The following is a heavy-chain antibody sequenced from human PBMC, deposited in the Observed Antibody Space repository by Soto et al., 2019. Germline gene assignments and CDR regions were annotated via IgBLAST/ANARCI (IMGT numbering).Heavy chain of an antibody. D-gene: IGHD2-2*02. Sequence: EVQLLESGGGLVQPGGSLRLSCAASGFTFSSYAMSWVRQAPGKGLEWFSAISGTGDSTYYAASVKGRFTISRDNSKNSLYLEMNGLRADDTAVFYCAKDGRGGYSTTPCYNFDYCGQGALVTVSS. CDR3: AKDGRGGYSTTPCYNFDY. CDR2: ISGTGDST. CDR1: GFTFSSYA. J-gene: IGHJ4*02. V-gene: IGHV3-23*01.